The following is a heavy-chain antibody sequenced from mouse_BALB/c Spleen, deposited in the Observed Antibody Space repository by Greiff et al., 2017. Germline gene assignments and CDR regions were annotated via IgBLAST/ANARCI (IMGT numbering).Heavy chain of an antibody. Sequence: EVQLQQSGAELVKPGASVKLSCTASGFNIKDTYLHWVKQRPEQGLEWIGRIDPANGNTKYDPKFQGKATITADTYSNTAYLQLSSLTSEDSAVYYCARGYGNYGFYYYAMDCWGQGTSVTVSS. D-gene: IGHD2-10*02. J-gene: IGHJ4*01. CDR3: ARGYGNYGFYYYAMDC. CDR2: IDPANGNT. V-gene: IGHV14-3*02. CDR1: GFNIKDTY.